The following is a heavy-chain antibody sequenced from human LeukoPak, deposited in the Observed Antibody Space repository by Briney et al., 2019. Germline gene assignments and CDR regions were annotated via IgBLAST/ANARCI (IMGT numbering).Heavy chain of an antibody. CDR2: ISSSSSYI. CDR1: GFTFSSYS. V-gene: IGHV3-21*01. D-gene: IGHD2-2*01. CDR3: ARDPSCSSTSCSLD. Sequence: GGSLRLSCAASGFTFSSYSMNWVRQAPGKGLEWVSSISSSSSYIYYADSVKGRFTISRDNAKNSLYLQMNSLRAEDTAVYYCARDPSCSSTSCSLDWGQGTLVTVSS. J-gene: IGHJ4*02.